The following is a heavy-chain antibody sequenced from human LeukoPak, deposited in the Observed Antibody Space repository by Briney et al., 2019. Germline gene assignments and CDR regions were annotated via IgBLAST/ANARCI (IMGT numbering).Heavy chain of an antibody. CDR1: GFTFSRYW. Sequence: GGSLRLSCAASGFTFSRYWMHWVRQPPGKGLVWVSRIDTDGTTTTYADSVKGRFTISRDNAKNTVYLQMISLRAEDTAVYYCAALNSFGIDFWGQGILVTVSS. CDR3: AALNSFGIDF. CDR2: IDTDGTTT. V-gene: IGHV3-74*01. J-gene: IGHJ4*02. D-gene: IGHD5-18*01.